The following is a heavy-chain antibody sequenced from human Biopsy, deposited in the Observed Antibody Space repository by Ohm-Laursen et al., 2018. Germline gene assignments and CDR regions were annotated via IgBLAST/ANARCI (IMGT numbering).Heavy chain of an antibody. CDR2: VYYSGTT. J-gene: IGHJ4*02. Sequence: SDTLSLTCTLSGGSISSRTHYWGWIRQTPGKGLEWIGTVYYSGTTYDNPSLKNRVIISVDTSKNQFSLSLKTVTAADTAVYYCARAYFYGLGTSNYYLNYWGQGSLVTLSS. V-gene: IGHV4-39*01. D-gene: IGHD3-10*01. CDR1: GGSISSRTHY. CDR3: ARAYFYGLGTSNYYLNY.